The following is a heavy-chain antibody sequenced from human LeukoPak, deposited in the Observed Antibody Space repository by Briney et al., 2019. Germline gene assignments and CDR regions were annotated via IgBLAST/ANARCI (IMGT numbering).Heavy chain of an antibody. CDR1: GFTFSSYW. CDR2: INNDGSGT. V-gene: IGHV3-74*01. CDR3: AKMYSSSDYYYYYYMDV. J-gene: IGHJ6*03. Sequence: GGSLRLSCAASGFTFSSYWMHWVRQAPGKGPVWVSRINNDGSGTTYADSVKGRFTISRDNSKNTLYLQMNSLRAEDTAVYYCAKMYSSSDYYYYYYMDVWGKGTTVTVSS. D-gene: IGHD6-6*01.